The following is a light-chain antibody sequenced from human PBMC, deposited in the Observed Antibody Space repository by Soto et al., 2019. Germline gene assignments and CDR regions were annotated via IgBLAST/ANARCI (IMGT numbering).Light chain of an antibody. Sequence: QSALTQPASVSGSPGQSITISCTGTSSDVGGYNYVSWYQQHPGKAPKLMINDVSNRPSGVSNRFSGSKSGNMASLTISGLQAEDEADSYCSSYTSSSTLVFGGGTQLTVL. CDR2: DVS. CDR1: SSDVGGYNY. J-gene: IGLJ2*01. CDR3: SSYTSSSTLV. V-gene: IGLV2-14*01.